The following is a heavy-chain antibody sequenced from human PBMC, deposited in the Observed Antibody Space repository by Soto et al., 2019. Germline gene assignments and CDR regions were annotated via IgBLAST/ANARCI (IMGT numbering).Heavy chain of an antibody. D-gene: IGHD3-3*01. CDR2: ISYDGSNK. Sequence: PGGSLRLSCAASGFTFSSYAMHWVRQAPGKGLEWVAVISYDGSNKYYADSVKGRFTISRDNSKNTLYLQMNSLRAEDTAVYYCARDAPDYDFWSGYYVGWRNYYGMDVWGQGTTVTVSS. J-gene: IGHJ6*02. CDR3: ARDAPDYDFWSGYYVGWRNYYGMDV. V-gene: IGHV3-30-3*01. CDR1: GFTFSSYA.